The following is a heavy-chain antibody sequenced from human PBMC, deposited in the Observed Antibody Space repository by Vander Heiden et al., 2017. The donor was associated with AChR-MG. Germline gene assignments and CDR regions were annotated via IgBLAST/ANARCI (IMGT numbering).Heavy chain of an antibody. D-gene: IGHD3-10*02. Sequence: EVQLLESGGGLAQPGGSLRLSCAASGFSFSQYSLRWVRLAPGAGLEWVSTIALDDGSTYYADSVKGRFTISRDKAKNTLYLQMNSLTAGDTAIYYCSKNVRGAASSPVLGSYYFQDWGQGTSVTVSS. CDR3: SKNVRGAASSPVLGSYYFQD. J-gene: IGHJ4*02. CDR2: IALDDGST. V-gene: IGHV3-23*01. CDR1: GFSFSQYS.